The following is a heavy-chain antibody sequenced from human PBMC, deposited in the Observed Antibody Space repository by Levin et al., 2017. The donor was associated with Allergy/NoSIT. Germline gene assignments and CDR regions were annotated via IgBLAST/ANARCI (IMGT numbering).Heavy chain of an antibody. J-gene: IGHJ6*02. V-gene: IGHV4-59*01. CDR1: GGSINNYY. D-gene: IGHD2-8*01. CDR2: IYHNGKT. CDR3: SSGQLIVYGFFYYGMDV. Sequence: ASETLSLTCTVSGGSINNYYWTWIRQPPGKGLEWIGYIYHNGKTNYNPSLKSRATIAADTSKRQFSLELRSVTAADTAGYYCSSGQLIVYGFFYYGMDVWGQGTTVTVSS.